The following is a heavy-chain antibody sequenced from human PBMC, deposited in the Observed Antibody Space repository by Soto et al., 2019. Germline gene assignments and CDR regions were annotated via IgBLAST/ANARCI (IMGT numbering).Heavy chain of an antibody. V-gene: IGHV3-7*05. Sequence: GALRLSCAASGFTFSSYWMSWVRQAPGKGLEWVANIKQDGSEKYYVDSVKGRFTISRDNAKNSLYLQMNSLRAEDTAVYYCAFSGVGFGELLSYYGMDVWGQGTTVTVSS. D-gene: IGHD3-10*01. CDR1: GFTFSSYW. J-gene: IGHJ6*02. CDR2: IKQDGSEK. CDR3: AFSGVGFGELLSYYGMDV.